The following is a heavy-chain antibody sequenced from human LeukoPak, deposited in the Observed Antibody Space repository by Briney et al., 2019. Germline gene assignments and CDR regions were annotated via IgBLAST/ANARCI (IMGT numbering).Heavy chain of an antibody. J-gene: IGHJ3*02. CDR3: AKPITITGATDGFDI. Sequence: PGGSLRLSCAASGFAFSTYWMNWIRQAPGKGLEWVANIKQDGSEKYYLDSAKGRFTISRDNAKNSLYLQMSSLRAEDTAVYYCAKPITITGATDGFDIWGQGAKVTVSS. CDR2: IKQDGSEK. D-gene: IGHD5-12*01. V-gene: IGHV3-7*01. CDR1: GFAFSTYW.